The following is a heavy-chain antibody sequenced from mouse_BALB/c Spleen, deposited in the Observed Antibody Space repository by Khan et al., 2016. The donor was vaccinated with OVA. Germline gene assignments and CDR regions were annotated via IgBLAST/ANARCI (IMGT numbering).Heavy chain of an antibody. CDR2: IWGDGST. CDR3: DKWGDGSTYAMDY. D-gene: IGHD2-3*01. CDR1: GFSLTIYG. Sequence: QVQLKESGPGLVAPSQSLAITCTVSGFSLTIYGVNWIRQPPGKGLEWLGVIWGDGSTNYHSALISRLSISKDNSKSQVFLKLNSLQTDDTATYYWDKWGDGSTYAMDYWGQGTSVTGSS. V-gene: IGHV2-3*01. J-gene: IGHJ4*01.